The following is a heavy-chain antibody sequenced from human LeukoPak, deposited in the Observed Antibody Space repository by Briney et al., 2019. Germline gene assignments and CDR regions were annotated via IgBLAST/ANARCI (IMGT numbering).Heavy chain of an antibody. V-gene: IGHV4-31*03. CDR3: AIVEYYYDSSGYYGYAFDI. CDR2: IYYSGST. D-gene: IGHD3-22*01. J-gene: IGHJ3*02. Sequence: SETLSLTCTVSGGSFSSDSYSWAWIRQHPGKGLEWIGYIYYSGSTYYNPSLKSRVTISVDTSKNQFSLKLSSVTAADTAVYYCAIVEYYYDSSGYYGYAFDIWGQGTMVTVSS. CDR1: GGSFSSDSYS.